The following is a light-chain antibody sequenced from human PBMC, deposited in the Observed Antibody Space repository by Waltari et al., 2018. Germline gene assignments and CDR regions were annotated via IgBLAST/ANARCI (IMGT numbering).Light chain of an antibody. Sequence: QSALTQPSSVSGSPGQSLTLSCTRTSSAVGSYTLVSWFQQHPGKVPELIIYDVRYRPSGVSNRFSGSKSGNTASLTISGLQAEDEADYYCSSHATTSVIFGGGTKLTVL. V-gene: IGLV2-14*03. CDR3: SSHATTSVI. J-gene: IGLJ2*01. CDR1: SSAVGSYTL. CDR2: DVR.